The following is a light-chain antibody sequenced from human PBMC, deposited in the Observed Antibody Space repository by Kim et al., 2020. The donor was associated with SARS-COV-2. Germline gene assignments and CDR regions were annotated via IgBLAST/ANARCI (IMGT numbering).Light chain of an antibody. CDR3: QSYDNCPRT. J-gene: IGKJ4*01. V-gene: IGKV1-5*03. CDR2: KAS. Sequence: DIQMTQPPSTLSASVGDRVTITCRASQRVSPWLAWNQQKPGKAPKLLIYKASSLDSGVPSRFRGSGSGTEFTLTISSLQPDDFATYYCQSYDNCPRTFGSGTKVDIK. CDR1: QRVSPW.